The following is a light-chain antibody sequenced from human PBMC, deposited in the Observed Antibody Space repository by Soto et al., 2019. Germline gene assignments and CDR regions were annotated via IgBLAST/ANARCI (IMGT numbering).Light chain of an antibody. V-gene: IGLV3-21*02. Sequence: SYELTQPPSVSVAPGQTARITCGGNNIGSKGVHWYQQKPGQAPVLVVYANSDRPSGIPERFSGSNSGDTATLTISRVGAGDEADYYCQVWDSSSDHYVFGTGTKLTVL. J-gene: IGLJ1*01. CDR3: QVWDSSSDHYV. CDR2: ANS. CDR1: NIGSKG.